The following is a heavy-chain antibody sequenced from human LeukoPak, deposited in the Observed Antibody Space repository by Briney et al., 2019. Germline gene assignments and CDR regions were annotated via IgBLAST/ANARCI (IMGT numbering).Heavy chain of an antibody. V-gene: IGHV3-48*03. CDR1: GFTFSGFE. Sequence: GGSLRLSCAASGFTFSGFEMNWVRQAPGKGLEWVSYISSSGSTRYYADSVEGRSTVSRDNAKNSLYLQMNSLRAEDTAVYYCARDPVNCGGDCYQAWGQGTLVTVSS. D-gene: IGHD2-21*02. CDR2: ISSSGSTR. CDR3: ARDPVNCGGDCYQA. J-gene: IGHJ5*02.